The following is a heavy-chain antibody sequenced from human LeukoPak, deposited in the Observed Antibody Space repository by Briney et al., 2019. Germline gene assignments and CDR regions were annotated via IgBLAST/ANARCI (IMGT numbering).Heavy chain of an antibody. Sequence: GGPLRLSCAASGFTFSSYAMSWVRQAPGKGLEWVSAISGSGGSTYYADSVKGRFTISRDNSKNTLYLQMNSLRAEDTAVYYCAKAPLRVRGVIKWFDPWGQGTLVTVSS. J-gene: IGHJ5*02. CDR1: GFTFSSYA. V-gene: IGHV3-23*01. CDR2: ISGSGGST. D-gene: IGHD3-10*02. CDR3: AKAPLRVRGVIKWFDP.